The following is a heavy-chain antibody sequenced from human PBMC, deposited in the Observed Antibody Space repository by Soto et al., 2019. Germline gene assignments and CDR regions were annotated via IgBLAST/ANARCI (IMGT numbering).Heavy chain of an antibody. Sequence: GASVKVSCKASGGTFSSYAISWVRQAPGQGLEWMGGIIPIFGTANYAQKFQGRVTITADESTSTAYMELSSLRSEDTAVYYCARSGYYDSSGYLFRHWGQGTLVTVSS. CDR3: ARSGYYDSSGYLFRH. J-gene: IGHJ1*01. V-gene: IGHV1-69*13. CDR1: GGTFSSYA. D-gene: IGHD3-22*01. CDR2: IIPIFGTA.